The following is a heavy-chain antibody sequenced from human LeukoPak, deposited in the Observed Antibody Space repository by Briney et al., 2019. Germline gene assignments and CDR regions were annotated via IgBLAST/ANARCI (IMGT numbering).Heavy chain of an antibody. D-gene: IGHD3-3*01. CDR3: ARDRPTGASRVFVVQ. J-gene: IGHJ4*02. CDR1: GFTFSTFA. CDR2: MSSGSSYI. V-gene: IGHV3-21*06. Sequence: KSGGSLRLSCTASGFTFSTFAMTWVRQAPGKGLEWISSMSSGSSYIYYADSVRGRFSIPRDNAKNSLYLMMNNLRAEDTGIYYCARDRPTGASRVFVVQWGEGTPVTVSS.